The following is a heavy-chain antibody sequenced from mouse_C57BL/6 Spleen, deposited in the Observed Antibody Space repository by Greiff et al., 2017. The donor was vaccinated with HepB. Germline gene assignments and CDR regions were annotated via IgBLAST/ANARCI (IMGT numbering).Heavy chain of an antibody. Sequence: DVMLVESGGGLVQPKGSLKLSCAASGFSFNTYAMNWVRQAPGKGLEWVARIRSKSNNYATYYADSVKDRFTISRDDSESMLYLQMNNLKTEDTAMYYCVRSSQATGGLWGQGTSVTVSS. J-gene: IGHJ4*01. CDR2: IRSKSNNYAT. CDR3: VRSSQATGGL. CDR1: GFSFNTYA. D-gene: IGHD3-2*02. V-gene: IGHV10-1*01.